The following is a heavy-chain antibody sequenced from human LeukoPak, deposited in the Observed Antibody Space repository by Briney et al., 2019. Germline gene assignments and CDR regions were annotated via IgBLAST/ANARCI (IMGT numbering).Heavy chain of an antibody. CDR3: ARVLAAAGTSYYFDY. CDR2: INHSGST. CDR1: GGSFSGYY. Sequence: SETLSLTCAVYGGSFSGYYWSWIRQPPGKGLEWIGEINHSGSTNYNPSLKSRVTISVDTSKNQFSLKLSSVTAADTVVYYCARVLAAAGTSYYFDYWGQGTLVTVSS. J-gene: IGHJ4*02. D-gene: IGHD6-13*01. V-gene: IGHV4-34*01.